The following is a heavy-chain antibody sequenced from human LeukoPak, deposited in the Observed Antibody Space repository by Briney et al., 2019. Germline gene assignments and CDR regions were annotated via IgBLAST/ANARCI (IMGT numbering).Heavy chain of an antibody. CDR3: VRVGEQHLDYYFDH. D-gene: IGHD6-13*01. V-gene: IGHV1-18*04. J-gene: IGHJ4*02. CDR1: GYTFTSYG. Sequence: ASVKVSCKASGYTFTSYGISWVRQAPGQGLEWMGWISAYNGNTNYAQKLQGRVTMTIDTSTSTAYMELRSLRSDDTAVYYCVRVGEQHLDYYFDHWGQGTLVTVSS. CDR2: ISAYNGNT.